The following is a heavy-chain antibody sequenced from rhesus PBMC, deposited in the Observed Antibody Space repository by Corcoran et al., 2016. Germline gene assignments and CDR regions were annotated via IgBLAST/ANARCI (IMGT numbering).Heavy chain of an antibody. CDR2: IYSRSGNT. CDR1: AGSIIAGSG. Sequence: QVQLQESGPGLLKPSETLSLPCAVSAGSIIAGSGWGWLRQSPGKGLEWIGSIYSRSGNTYYNPSLKSRVTISTDTSKNQCSLKRSSVTAADTAVYYCAREGVVMDYLDDWGQGVLVIVSS. D-gene: IGHD3-28*01. CDR3: AREGVVMDYLDD. V-gene: IGHV4S7*01. J-gene: IGHJ4*01.